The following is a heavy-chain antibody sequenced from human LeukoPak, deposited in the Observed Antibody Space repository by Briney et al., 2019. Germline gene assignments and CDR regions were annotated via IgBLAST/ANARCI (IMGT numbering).Heavy chain of an antibody. CDR3: ASTPRPSHYYYDSSGYFRGYFDY. V-gene: IGHV3-53*01. J-gene: IGHJ4*02. CDR1: GFTVSSNS. D-gene: IGHD3-22*01. CDR2: IYSDNT. Sequence: GGSLRLSCTVSGFTVSSNSMSWVRQAPGKGLEWVSFIYSDNTHYSDSVKGRFTISRDNAKNSLYLQMNSLRAEDTAVYYCASTPRPSHYYYDSSGYFRGYFDYWGQGTLVTVSS.